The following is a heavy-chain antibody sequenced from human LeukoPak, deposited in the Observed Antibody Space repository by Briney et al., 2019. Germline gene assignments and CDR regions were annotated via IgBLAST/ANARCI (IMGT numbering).Heavy chain of an antibody. D-gene: IGHD6-6*01. V-gene: IGHV3-30*18. CDR3: AKAVSRPYSSSSDYPDY. CDR1: GFTFSSYG. J-gene: IGHJ4*02. Sequence: GGSLRLSCAASGFTFSSYGMHWVRQAPGKGLEWVAVISYDGGNKYYADSVKGRFTISRDNSKNTLYLQMNSLRAEDTAVYYCAKAVSRPYSSSSDYPDYWGQGTLVTVSS. CDR2: ISYDGGNK.